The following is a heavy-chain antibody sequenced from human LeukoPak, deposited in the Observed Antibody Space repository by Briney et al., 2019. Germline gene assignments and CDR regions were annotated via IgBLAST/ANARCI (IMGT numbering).Heavy chain of an antibody. CDR3: ARESRVERDDY. Sequence: ASVKVSCKASGYTFRSYAITWLRQAPGQGLEWLGWISANNGDTDYPQKFQGRVTMTTDTSTNTAYMELRSLTSDDTAVYYCARESRVERDDYWGQGTLVTVSS. D-gene: IGHD1-1*01. J-gene: IGHJ4*02. CDR1: GYTFRSYA. V-gene: IGHV1-18*01. CDR2: ISANNGDT.